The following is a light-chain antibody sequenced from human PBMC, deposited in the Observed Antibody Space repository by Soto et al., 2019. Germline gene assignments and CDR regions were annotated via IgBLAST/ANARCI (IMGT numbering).Light chain of an antibody. CDR2: EGS. CDR1: SSDVGSYNL. V-gene: IGLV2-23*01. Sequence: QSALTQPASVSGSPGQSITISCTETSSDVGSYNLVSWYQQHPGKAPKLMIYEGSKRPSGVSNRFSGSKSGNTASLTISGLQAEDEADYYCCSYAGSPFYVFGTGTKVTVL. CDR3: CSYAGSPFYV. J-gene: IGLJ1*01.